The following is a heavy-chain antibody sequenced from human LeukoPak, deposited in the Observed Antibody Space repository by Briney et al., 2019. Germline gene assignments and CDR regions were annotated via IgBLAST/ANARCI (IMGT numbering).Heavy chain of an antibody. J-gene: IGHJ3*02. D-gene: IGHD6-6*01. V-gene: IGHV3-11*01. Sequence: GGSLRLSCAASGFTFSDYYMSWIRQAPGKGLEWVSYISSSGSTIYYADSVKGRFTISRDNAKNSLYLQMNSLRAEDTAVYYCAREEYSSSSRSAFDIWGQGTMVTVSS. CDR1: GFTFSDYY. CDR3: AREEYSSSSRSAFDI. CDR2: ISSSGSTI.